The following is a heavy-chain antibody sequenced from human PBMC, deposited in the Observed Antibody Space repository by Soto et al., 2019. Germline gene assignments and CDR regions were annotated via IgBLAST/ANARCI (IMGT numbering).Heavy chain of an antibody. CDR3: ARVGDGYNLGYSDY. CDR2: INAGNGNT. J-gene: IGHJ4*02. V-gene: IGHV1-3*01. Sequence: QVQLVQSGAEVKKPGASVKVSCKASGYTFTSYAMHWVRQTPGQRLEWMGWINAGNGNTKYSQKFQGRVTITRDTSASTAYMELSSLRSEDTAVYYCARVGDGYNLGYSDYWGQGTLVTVSS. D-gene: IGHD5-12*01. CDR1: GYTFTSYA.